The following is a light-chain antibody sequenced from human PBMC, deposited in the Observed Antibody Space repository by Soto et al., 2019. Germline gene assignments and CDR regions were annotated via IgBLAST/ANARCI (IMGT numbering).Light chain of an antibody. CDR1: SSNIGAGYD. J-gene: IGLJ2*01. CDR2: GNS. V-gene: IGLV1-40*01. Sequence: SELTQPPSVSGAPGQRVTISCTGSSSNIGAGYDVHWYQQLPGTAPKLLIYGNSNRPSGVPDRFSGSKSGTSASLAITGLQAEDEADYYCQSYDSSLSGHVVFGGGTKLTVL. CDR3: QSYDSSLSGHVV.